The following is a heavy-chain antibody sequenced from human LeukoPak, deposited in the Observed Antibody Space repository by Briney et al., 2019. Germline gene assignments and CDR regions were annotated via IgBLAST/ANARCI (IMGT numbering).Heavy chain of an antibody. D-gene: IGHD3-10*01. CDR3: ASSPSGSYYNDY. CDR1: GGSISSYY. CDR2: IYYSGST. Sequence: SETLSLTCTVSGGSISSYYWSWIRQPPGKGLEWIGYIYYSGSTNYNPSLKSRVTISLDTSQNQFSLKLSSVTAADTAVYYCASSPSGSYYNDYWGQGTLVTVSS. V-gene: IGHV4-59*01. J-gene: IGHJ4*02.